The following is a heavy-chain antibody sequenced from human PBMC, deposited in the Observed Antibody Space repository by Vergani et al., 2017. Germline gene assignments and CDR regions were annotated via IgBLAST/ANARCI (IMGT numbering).Heavy chain of an antibody. CDR1: GFTFSNAW. CDR3: ARGGLLRYFDWLPPSYYYYYMDV. CDR2: INSDGSST. Sequence: EVQLVESGGGLVKPGGSLRLSCAASGFTFSNAWMSWVRQAPGKGLEWVGRINSDGSSTSYADSVKGRFTISRDNAKNTLYLQMNSLRAEDTAVYYCARGGLLRYFDWLPPSYYYYYMDVWGKGTTVTVSS. D-gene: IGHD3-9*01. V-gene: IGHV3-74*02. J-gene: IGHJ6*03.